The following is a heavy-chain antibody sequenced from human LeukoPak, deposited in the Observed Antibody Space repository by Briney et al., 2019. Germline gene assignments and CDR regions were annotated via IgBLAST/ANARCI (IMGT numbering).Heavy chain of an antibody. CDR3: ARAPGGCSGGSCYFEVDAFDI. J-gene: IGHJ3*02. D-gene: IGHD2-15*01. V-gene: IGHV4-30-4*01. CDR1: GGSISSGDYY. CDR2: IYYSGST. Sequence: PSETLSLTCTVSGGSISSGDYYWSWIRQPPGKGLEWIGYIYYSGSTYYNPSLKSRVTISVDTSKNQFSLKLSSVTAADTAVYYCARAPGGCSGGSCYFEVDAFDIWGQGTMVTVSS.